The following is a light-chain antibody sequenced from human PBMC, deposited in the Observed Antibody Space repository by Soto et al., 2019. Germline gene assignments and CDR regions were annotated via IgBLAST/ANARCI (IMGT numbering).Light chain of an antibody. V-gene: IGKV3-20*01. CDR1: QSVSSSY. CDR2: GAS. J-gene: IGKJ4*01. CDR3: QQYNSSPST. Sequence: EIVLTQSPGTLSLSPGERATLSCRASQSVSSSYLAWYQQKPGQAPRLLIYGASSRATGIPDRFSGSVSGTDFTLTISRLEPGDFAVYYCQQYNSSPSTFGGGTTVEIQ.